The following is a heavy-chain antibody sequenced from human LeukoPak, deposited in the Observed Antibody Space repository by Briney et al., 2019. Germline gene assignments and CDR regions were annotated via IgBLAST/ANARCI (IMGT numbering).Heavy chain of an antibody. Sequence: SDTLSLTRDVSVGSVTRTYWLTWVRQPPGKGLEGIGEVHLEGRTNYNPSIKSRLIMSVDLPENHISLKLSSVTAADPAVYYCERLSCSWGLCGGDCGGQGSLVT. V-gene: IGHV4-4*02. D-gene: IGHD3-16*02. CDR1: VGSVTRTYW. CDR3: ERLSCSWGLCGGDC. CDR2: VHLEGRT. J-gene: IGHJ4*02.